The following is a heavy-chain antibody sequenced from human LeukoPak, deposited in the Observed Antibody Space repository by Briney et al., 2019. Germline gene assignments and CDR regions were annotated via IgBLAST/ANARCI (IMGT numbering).Heavy chain of an antibody. D-gene: IGHD3-10*01. Sequence: PSETLSLTCTVSGGSISLYYWSWIRQPPGKGLEWIGYFYDTRSPKYNPSLERRVTISIDMSRNQFSLNLTSVTAADTAVYYCARGRGSLTYWGQGTLATVSS. CDR2: FYDTRSP. J-gene: IGHJ4*02. V-gene: IGHV4-59*01. CDR1: GGSISLYY. CDR3: ARGRGSLTY.